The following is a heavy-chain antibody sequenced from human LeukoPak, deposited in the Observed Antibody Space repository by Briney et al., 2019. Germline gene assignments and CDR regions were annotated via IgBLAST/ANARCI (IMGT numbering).Heavy chain of an antibody. Sequence: PGGSLRLSCAASGFTFSTHNMNWVRQAPGKGLEWVSYISSSSSTIYYADSVKGRFTISGDNAKNSLYLQMNSLRAEDTAVYYCARGRPVDCWGQGTLVTVSS. V-gene: IGHV3-48*01. J-gene: IGHJ4*02. CDR2: ISSSSSTI. CDR1: GFTFSTHN. CDR3: ARGRPVDC.